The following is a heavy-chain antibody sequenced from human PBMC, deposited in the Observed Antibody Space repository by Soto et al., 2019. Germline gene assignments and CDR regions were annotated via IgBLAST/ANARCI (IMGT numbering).Heavy chain of an antibody. CDR1: GYTFTGYY. D-gene: IGHD6-25*01. J-gene: IGHJ6*02. Sequence: GASVKVSCKASGYTFTGYYMHWVRQAPGQGLEWMGWINPNSGGTNYAQKFQGWVTMTRDTSISTAYMEQSRLRSDDTAVYYCARAFSSATGFYYYYGMDVWGQGTTVTVSS. V-gene: IGHV1-2*04. CDR2: INPNSGGT. CDR3: ARAFSSATGFYYYYGMDV.